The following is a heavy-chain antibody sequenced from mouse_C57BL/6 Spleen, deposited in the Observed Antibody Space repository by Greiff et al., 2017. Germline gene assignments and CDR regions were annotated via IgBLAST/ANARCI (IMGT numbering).Heavy chain of an antibody. CDR2: INTSSGYT. Sequence: VQLQQSGAELAKPGASVKLSCKASGYTFTSYWMHWVKQRPGQGLEWIGYINTSSGYTKYNQKFKDKATLTSDKSSSTAYMQLSSRTYEDSSVYYSASSASAMDYWGQGTSVTVSS. CDR3: ASSASAMDY. J-gene: IGHJ4*01. V-gene: IGHV1-7*01. D-gene: IGHD6-1*01. CDR1: GYTFTSYW.